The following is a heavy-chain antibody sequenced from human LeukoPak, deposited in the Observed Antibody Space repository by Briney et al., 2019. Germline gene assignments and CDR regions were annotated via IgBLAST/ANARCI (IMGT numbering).Heavy chain of an antibody. CDR3: ARGTD. V-gene: IGHV3-7*05. Sequence: PGGSLRLSCAASGFTFSSYGMHWVRQAPGKGLEWVANINQDGSENYYVDSVKGRFTIYRENAKNSLYLQMNSLRVDDTAVYYCARGTDWGQGTSVTVSS. J-gene: IGHJ1*01. CDR2: INQDGSEN. CDR1: GFTFSSYG.